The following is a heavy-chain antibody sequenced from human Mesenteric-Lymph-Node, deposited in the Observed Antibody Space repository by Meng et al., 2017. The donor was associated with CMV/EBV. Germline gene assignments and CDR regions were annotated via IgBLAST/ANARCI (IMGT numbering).Heavy chain of an antibody. J-gene: IGHJ3*02. V-gene: IGHV1-18*01. CDR1: DYTFTSYG. Sequence: ASVKVSCKASDYTFTSYGITWVRQAPGQGLEWMGWISGYNGNTNYAQKFQDRVTMTTDTPTNTAYMELRSLRSDDTAVYYCARDRKYCSSTSCYYDAFDIWGQGTMVTVSS. D-gene: IGHD2-2*01. CDR3: ARDRKYCSSTSCYYDAFDI. CDR2: ISGYNGNT.